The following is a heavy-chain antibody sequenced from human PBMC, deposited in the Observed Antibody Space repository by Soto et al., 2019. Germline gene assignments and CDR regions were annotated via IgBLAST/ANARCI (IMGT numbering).Heavy chain of an antibody. CDR3: ARDHYDCWSGYYPPYYGMDV. CDR1: GFTFSSYG. J-gene: IGHJ6*02. CDR2: IWYDGSNK. D-gene: IGHD3-3*01. Sequence: GGSLRLSCAASGFTFSSYGMHWVRQAPGKGLEWVAVIWYDGSNKYYADSVKGRFTISRDNSKNTLYLQMNSLRAEDTAVYYCARDHYDCWSGYYPPYYGMDVWGQGTTVTVSS. V-gene: IGHV3-33*01.